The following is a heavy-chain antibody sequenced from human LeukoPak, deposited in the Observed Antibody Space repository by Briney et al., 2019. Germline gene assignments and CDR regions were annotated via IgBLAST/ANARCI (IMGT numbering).Heavy chain of an antibody. J-gene: IGHJ4*02. CDR1: GYTFTCYY. V-gene: IGHV1-2*02. CDR2: INPNSGGT. CDR3: ARDLTPPNYYDSSGYPGY. Sequence: GASVKVSCKASGYTFTCYYMHWVRQAPGQGLEWMGWINPNSGGTNYAQKFQGRVTMTRDTSISTAYMELSRLRSDDTAVYYCARDLTPPNYYDSSGYPGYWGQGTLVTVSS. D-gene: IGHD3-22*01.